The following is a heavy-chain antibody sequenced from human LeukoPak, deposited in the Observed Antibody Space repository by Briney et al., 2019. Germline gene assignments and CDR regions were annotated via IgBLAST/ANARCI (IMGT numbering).Heavy chain of an antibody. V-gene: IGHV3-33*01. D-gene: IGHD1-26*01. CDR3: ARDSGGLNPDYFDY. J-gene: IGHJ4*02. CDR1: GFTFSSYG. Sequence: PGGSLRLSCAASGFTFSSYGMPWVRQAPGEGLEWVAVIWYDGSNKYYADSVKGRFTISRDNSKNTLYLQMNSLRAEDTAVYYCARDSGGLNPDYFDYWGQGTLVTVSS. CDR2: IWYDGSNK.